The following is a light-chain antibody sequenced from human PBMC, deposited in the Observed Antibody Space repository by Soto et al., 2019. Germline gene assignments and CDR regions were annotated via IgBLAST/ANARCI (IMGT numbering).Light chain of an antibody. CDR3: QQYSGYSEYT. V-gene: IGKV1-5*01. J-gene: IGKJ2*01. CDR2: DAS. Sequence: DIQMTQSPSTLSASVGDRVTITCRASQSISSWLAWYQQKPGKAPKLLIYDASSLESAVPSRFSGSGSGTEFTLTISSLQPDDFATYYCQQYSGYSEYTFGQGTKVDIK. CDR1: QSISSW.